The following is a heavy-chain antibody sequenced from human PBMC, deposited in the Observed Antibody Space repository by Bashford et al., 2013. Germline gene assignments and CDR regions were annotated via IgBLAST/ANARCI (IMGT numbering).Heavy chain of an antibody. CDR1: GYTFTNYG. D-gene: IGHD4-11*01. CDR2: ISAYNGDT. Sequence: VASVKVSCKASGYTFTNYGISWVRQAPGQGLEWMGWISAYNGDTNYAQKVQGRVTMTTDASTSTAYMELRSLRSDDTAVYYCARGRDYNIYYYYYGMDVWGQGTAVTVSS. J-gene: IGHJ6*02. V-gene: IGHV1-18*01. CDR3: ARGRDYNIYYYYYGMDV.